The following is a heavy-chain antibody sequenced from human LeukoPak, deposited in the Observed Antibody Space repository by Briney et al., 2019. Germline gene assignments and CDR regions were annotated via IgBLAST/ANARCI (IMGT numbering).Heavy chain of an antibody. J-gene: IGHJ5*02. V-gene: IGHV4-39*01. CDR3: ARHFEVVAAIYDIHHWFDP. CDR2: IYYSGST. D-gene: IGHD2-15*01. CDR1: GGSISSSSYY. Sequence: SETLSLTCTVSGGSISSSSYYWGWIRQPPGKGLEWIVSIYYSGSTYYNPSLKSRVTISVDTSKNQFSLKLSSVTAADTAVYYCARHFEVVAAIYDIHHWFDPWGQGTLVTVSS.